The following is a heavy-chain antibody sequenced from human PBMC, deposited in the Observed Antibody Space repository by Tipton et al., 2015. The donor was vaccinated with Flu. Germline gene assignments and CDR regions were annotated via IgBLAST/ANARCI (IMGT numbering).Heavy chain of an antibody. CDR3: ATGTGYADQY. Sequence: LRLSCAVYGGSFSASYWSWVRQPPGKGLEWIGEISQSGSTNYKPSLKSRITISVDTSKNQFSLKLSSVTAADTAVYYCATGTGYADQYWGQGTLVTVSS. CDR2: ISQSGST. V-gene: IGHV4-34*01. J-gene: IGHJ4*02. CDR1: GGSFSASY. D-gene: IGHD3/OR15-3a*01.